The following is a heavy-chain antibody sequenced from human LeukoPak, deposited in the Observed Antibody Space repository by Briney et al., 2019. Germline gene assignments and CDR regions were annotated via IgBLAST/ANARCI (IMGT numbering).Heavy chain of an antibody. Sequence: PSETLSLTCTVSGGSISSYYWSWIRQPPGKGLEWIGYIYYSGSTNYNPSLKSRVTISVDTSKNQFSLKLSSVTAADTAVYYCARTTEDCSSTSCYQYWFDPWGQGTLVTVSS. D-gene: IGHD2-2*01. V-gene: IGHV4-59*01. CDR3: ARTTEDCSSTSCYQYWFDP. CDR2: IYYSGST. J-gene: IGHJ5*02. CDR1: GGSISSYY.